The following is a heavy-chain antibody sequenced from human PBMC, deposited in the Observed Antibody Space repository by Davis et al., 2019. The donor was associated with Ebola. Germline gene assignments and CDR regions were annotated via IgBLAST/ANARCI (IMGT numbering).Heavy chain of an antibody. V-gene: IGHV3-9*01. CDR3: AKITLGIVAP. D-gene: IGHD5-12*01. Sequence: SLKISCAASGFTFDDYAMHWVRQAPGKGLEWVSGISWNSGSIGYADSVKGRFTISRDNSKNTLYLQMNSLRAEDTAVYYCAKITLGIVAPWGQGTLVTVSS. J-gene: IGHJ5*02. CDR1: GFTFDDYA. CDR2: ISWNSGSI.